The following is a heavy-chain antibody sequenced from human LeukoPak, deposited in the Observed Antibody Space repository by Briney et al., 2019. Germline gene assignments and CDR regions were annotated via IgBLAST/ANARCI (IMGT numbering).Heavy chain of an antibody. J-gene: IGHJ2*01. CDR2: VSSGSSTI. CDR1: GFTFSDYY. V-gene: IGHV3-11*04. Sequence: PGGSLRLSCAASGFTFSDYYMSWIRQAPGKGLEWVSYVSSGSSTIYYADSVKGRFTVSRDNGKRSLYLHINSLRAEDTAMYYCARLPPGRWLRYWYFDLWGRGTLVTVSS. D-gene: IGHD5-24*01. CDR3: ARLPPGRWLRYWYFDL.